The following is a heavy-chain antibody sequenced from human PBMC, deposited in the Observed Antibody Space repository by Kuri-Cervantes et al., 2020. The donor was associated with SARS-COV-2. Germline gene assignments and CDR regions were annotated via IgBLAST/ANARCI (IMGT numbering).Heavy chain of an antibody. V-gene: IGHV3-15*01. CDR3: ANAYGMGVLVD. J-gene: IGHJ4*02. CDR2: IQGKIDGGTS. D-gene: IGHD2-21*01. CDR1: GFDFSNAW. Sequence: GESLKISCAASGFDFSNAWMTWVRQAPGKGLEWVGRIQGKIDGGTSDYAAPVKGRFTISRDDSKNTLYLQMNSLKTEDTGVYYCANAYGMGVLVDWGQGILVTVSS.